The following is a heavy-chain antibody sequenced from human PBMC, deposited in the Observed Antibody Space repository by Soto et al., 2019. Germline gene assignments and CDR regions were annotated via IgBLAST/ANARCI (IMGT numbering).Heavy chain of an antibody. Sequence: GESLKISCQGSGYSFTSNWIGWVRQMPGKGLEWMGIIYPGDSDTKYSPSFQGQVTISVDKSISTAYLQWSSLKASDTAMYYCARQLYESSGYRYFDSWGQGTLVTVSS. CDR1: GYSFTSNW. V-gene: IGHV5-51*01. D-gene: IGHD3-22*01. J-gene: IGHJ4*02. CDR2: IYPGDSDT. CDR3: ARQLYESSGYRYFDS.